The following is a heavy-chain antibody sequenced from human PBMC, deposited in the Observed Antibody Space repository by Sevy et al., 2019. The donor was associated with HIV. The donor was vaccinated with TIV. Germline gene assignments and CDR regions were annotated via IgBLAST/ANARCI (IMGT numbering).Heavy chain of an antibody. CDR2: IFSDGNYQ. CDR1: GFTLSNYG. D-gene: IGHD6-19*01. Sequence: GGSLRLSCSTFGFTLSNYGMHWVRQAPGRGLEWVAAIFSDGNYQYYAYSVKGRVTISRDNSKNTLYLQMSSLRADDTAMYYCARESGSGWYVDSWGRGTLVTVSS. V-gene: IGHV3-33*08. J-gene: IGHJ4*02. CDR3: ARESGSGWYVDS.